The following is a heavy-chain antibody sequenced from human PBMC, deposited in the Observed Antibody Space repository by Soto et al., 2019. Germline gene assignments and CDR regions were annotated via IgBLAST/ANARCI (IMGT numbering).Heavy chain of an antibody. J-gene: IGHJ6*02. CDR2: IYSDGTT. CDR1: GGSISGYY. Sequence: QMHLQESGPGLVKPSATLSLTCTVSGGSISGYYWSWVRQPAGKGLAWVGRIYSDGTTNYSPSLKSRVTRSLDTAKDQFSLHLNAVTAADTAGYYCSRVGCSNSKCYTRGMDVWGQGTTVTVSS. CDR3: SRVGCSNSKCYTRGMDV. V-gene: IGHV4-4*07. D-gene: IGHD2-2*01.